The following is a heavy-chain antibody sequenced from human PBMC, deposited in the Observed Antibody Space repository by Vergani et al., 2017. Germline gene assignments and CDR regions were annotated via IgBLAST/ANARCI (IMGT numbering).Heavy chain of an antibody. V-gene: IGHV4-39*01. D-gene: IGHD2-2*01. Sequence: QLQLQESGPGLVKPSETLSLTCTVSGGSISSSSYYWGWIRQPPGKGLEWIGSIYYSGSTYYNPSLKSRVTISVDTSKNQFSLKLSSVTVADTAVYYFARQTVVPAANDAFDIWGQGTMVTVSS. J-gene: IGHJ3*02. CDR3: ARQTVVPAANDAFDI. CDR2: IYYSGST. CDR1: GGSISSSSYY.